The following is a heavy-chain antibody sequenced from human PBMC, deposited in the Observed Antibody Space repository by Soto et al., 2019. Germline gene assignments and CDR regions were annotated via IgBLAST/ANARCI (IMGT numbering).Heavy chain of an antibody. CDR3: ARTITYSSSWNWFDP. J-gene: IGHJ5*02. CDR1: GGSISSYY. D-gene: IGHD6-13*01. CDR2: IYYSGST. V-gene: IGHV4-59*01. Sequence: SETLSLTCTVSGGSISSYYWSWIRQPPGKGLEWIGYIYYSGSTNYNPSLKSRVTISVDTSKNQFSLKLSSVTAADTAVYYCARTITYSSSWNWFDPWGQGTLVTVSS.